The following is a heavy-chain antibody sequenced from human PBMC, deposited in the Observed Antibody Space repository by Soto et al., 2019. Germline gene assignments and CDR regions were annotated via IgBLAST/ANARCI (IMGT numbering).Heavy chain of an antibody. CDR1: GYTFTGYY. J-gene: IGHJ4*02. CDR2: IKPNSGGT. V-gene: IGHV1-2*04. CDR3: ARGGSTCMQLWRLDY. Sequence: QVQLVQSGAEVKKPGASVKVSCKASGYTFTGYYMHWVRQAPGQGLEWMRWIKPNSGGTNYEQKFQGWVTMTMDTSISTAYMELSRLKSADTAVHYCARGGSTCMQLWRLDYWGQGTLVTVSS. D-gene: IGHD5-18*01.